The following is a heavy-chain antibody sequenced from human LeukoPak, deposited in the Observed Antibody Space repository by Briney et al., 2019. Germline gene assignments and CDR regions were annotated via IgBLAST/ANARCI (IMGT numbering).Heavy chain of an antibody. J-gene: IGHJ4*02. V-gene: IGHV3-30*04. CDR2: ISYDGSNK. CDR3: VLTADRSSRAGYKYYFDY. D-gene: IGHD6-13*01. CDR1: GFTFSSYA. Sequence: GGSLRLSCAASGFTFSSYAMHWVRQAPGKGLEWVALISYDGSNKYYADSVKARFIISRDNSTNTLYLQMNSLRAEDTAVYYSVLTADRSSRAGYKYYFDYWGQGTLVTVSS.